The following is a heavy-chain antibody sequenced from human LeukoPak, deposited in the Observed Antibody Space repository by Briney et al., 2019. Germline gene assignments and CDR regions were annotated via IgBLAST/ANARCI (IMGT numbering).Heavy chain of an antibody. J-gene: IGHJ3*02. V-gene: IGHV3-21*01. CDR2: ISSSSSYI. CDR3: ARDRRRIVGAIDAFDI. CDR1: GFTFSSYS. Sequence: PGGSLRLSCAASGFTFSSYSMNWVRQAPGKGLEWVSSISSSSSYIYYADSVKGRFTISRDNAKNSLYLQMNSLRAEDTAVYYCARDRRRIVGAIDAFDIWGQGTMVTVSS. D-gene: IGHD1-26*01.